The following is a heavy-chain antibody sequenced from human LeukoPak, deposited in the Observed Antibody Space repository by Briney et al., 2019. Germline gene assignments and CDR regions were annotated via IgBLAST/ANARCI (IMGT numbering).Heavy chain of an antibody. CDR2: ISSSSSYI. CDR3: ARSPYYYYMDV. CDR1: GFTFSSYA. V-gene: IGHV3-21*01. J-gene: IGHJ6*03. Sequence: GGSLRLSCAASGFTFSSYAMSWVRQAPGRGLEWVSSISSSSSYIYYADSVEGRFTISRDNAKNSLYLQMNSLRAEDTAVYYCARSPYYYYMDVWGKGTTVTVSS.